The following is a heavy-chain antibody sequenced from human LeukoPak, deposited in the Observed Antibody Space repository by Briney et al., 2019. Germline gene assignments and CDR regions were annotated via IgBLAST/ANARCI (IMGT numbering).Heavy chain of an antibody. CDR2: ISSNSIYV. V-gene: IGHV3-21*04. J-gene: IGHJ4*02. D-gene: IGHD4-17*01. Sequence: GGSLRLSCAASGFTFSSYSMNWVRQAPGKGLEWVSSISSNSIYVFYADSMKGRFTISRDNAKNSLSLQMNSLRAEDTAVYYCARDYGDEFDYWGQGTLVTVPS. CDR1: GFTFSSYS. CDR3: ARDYGDEFDY.